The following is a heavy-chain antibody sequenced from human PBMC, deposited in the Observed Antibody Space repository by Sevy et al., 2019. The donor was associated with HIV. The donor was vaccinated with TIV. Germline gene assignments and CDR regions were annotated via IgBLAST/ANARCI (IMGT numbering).Heavy chain of an antibody. J-gene: IGHJ4*02. CDR2: VNWNGGRT. V-gene: IGHV3-20*04. CDR1: GFVFEDYG. Sequence: GGSLRLSCAASGFVFEDYGMNWVHQAPGKGLECVSGVNWNGGRTSYADSVKGRFTISRDNAKNSLYLQMNSLRAEDTAIYSCARERSCGGACYYFDSWGQGALVTVSS. D-gene: IGHD2-21*02. CDR3: ARERSCGGACYYFDS.